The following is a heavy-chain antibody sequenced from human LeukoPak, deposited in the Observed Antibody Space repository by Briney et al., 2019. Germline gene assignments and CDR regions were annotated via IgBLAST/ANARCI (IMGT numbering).Heavy chain of an antibody. CDR1: GFTFSSYS. J-gene: IGHJ4*02. CDR2: ISSSSSTI. CDR3: ARDSPNEGILWWSIDY. D-gene: IGHD2-21*01. V-gene: IGHV3-48*04. Sequence: PGGSLRLSCAASGFTFSSYSMNWVRQAPGNGLEWVSYISSSSSTIYYADSVKGRFTISRDNAKNSLYLQMNSLRAEDTAVYYCARDSPNEGILWWSIDYWGQGTLVTVSS.